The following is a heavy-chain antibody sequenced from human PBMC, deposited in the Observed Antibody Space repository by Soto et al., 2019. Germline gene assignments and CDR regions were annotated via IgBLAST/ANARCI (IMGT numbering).Heavy chain of an antibody. Sequence: QITLRESGPTRVRPTQPLTLTCVFSGFSLSTSGVGVGWIRQPPGKALECLAFIYWDDDKRYNPSLKARITITKDTSKGRVALTMASMDPVDTAIYFCDDSAALQGNWVGGYFDSWGAGVFVTVST. CDR2: IYWDDDK. V-gene: IGHV2-5*02. CDR1: GFSLSTSGVG. J-gene: IGHJ4*02. CDR3: DDSAALQGNWVGGYFDS. D-gene: IGHD3-10*01.